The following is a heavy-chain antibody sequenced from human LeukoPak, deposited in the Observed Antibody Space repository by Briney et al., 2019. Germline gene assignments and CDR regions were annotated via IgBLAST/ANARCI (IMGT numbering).Heavy chain of an antibody. J-gene: IGHJ4*02. CDR1: GFTFSSYA. V-gene: IGHV3-21*01. CDR2: ISSSSSYI. Sequence: GGSLRLSCEASGFTFSSYAMSWVRQAPGKRPGWVSSISSSSSYIYYADSVKGRFTISRDNAKNSLHLQMNSLRAEDTALYYCARGASRADYWGQGTLVTVSS. CDR3: ARGASRADY.